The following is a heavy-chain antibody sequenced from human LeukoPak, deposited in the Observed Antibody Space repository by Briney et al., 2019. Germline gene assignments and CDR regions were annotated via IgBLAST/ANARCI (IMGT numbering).Heavy chain of an antibody. Sequence: GASVKVSCKASGYTFTGYYIHWVRQAPGQGLEWMGWINPNSGGRNYAQKFRGRVTMTRDTSTTYMELSRLTSDDTAVYYCARAYSGYEAFDYWGQGTLVTVSS. V-gene: IGHV1-2*02. J-gene: IGHJ4*02. D-gene: IGHD5-12*01. CDR2: INPNSGGR. CDR3: ARAYSGYEAFDY. CDR1: GYTFTGYY.